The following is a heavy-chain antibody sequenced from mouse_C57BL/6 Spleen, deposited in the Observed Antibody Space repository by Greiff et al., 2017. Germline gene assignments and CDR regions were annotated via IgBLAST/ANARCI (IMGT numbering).Heavy chain of an antibody. CDR2: IYPGSGNT. J-gene: IGHJ2*02. CDR1: GYSFTSYY. CDR3: ARDNDYGSYYDIDY. D-gene: IGHD1-1*01. V-gene: IGHV1-66*01. Sequence: QVQLQQSGPELVKPGASVKLSCKASGYSFTSYYINWVKQRPGQGLEWIGWIYPGSGNTKYNEKFKGKATLTADTSSSPAYMQLSSLTSEDAAVYYCARDNDYGSYYDIDYWGQGTSRTVSS.